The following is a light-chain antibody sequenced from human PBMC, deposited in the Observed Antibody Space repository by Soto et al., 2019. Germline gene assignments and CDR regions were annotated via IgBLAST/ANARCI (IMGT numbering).Light chain of an antibody. CDR2: AAY. CDR1: QGISSW. Sequence: ILITTSPSSXCASPPDRVPLPWRASQGISSWLAWYHQKPRKANXLXXXAAYILQSGVPGRISGSGSGKEFTPTTSSLKYEDFEAYYCQQDNKAPRLTFGGGTKVDI. V-gene: IGKV1-12*01. CDR3: QQDNKAPRLT. J-gene: IGKJ4*01.